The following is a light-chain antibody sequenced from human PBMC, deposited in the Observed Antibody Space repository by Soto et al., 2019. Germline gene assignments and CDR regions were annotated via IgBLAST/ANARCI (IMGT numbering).Light chain of an antibody. V-gene: IGLV1-40*01. CDR2: GSS. CDR1: SSNIGAGYD. CDR3: QSYDISLSGHVV. Sequence: QSVLTQPPSVSGAPGQRVTISCTGSSSNIGAGYDVHWYQQLPGTTPKLLIYGSSNRPSGVPDRFSGSKSGTSASLAITGLQAEDEADYYCQSYDISLSGHVVFGGGTKLTVL. J-gene: IGLJ2*01.